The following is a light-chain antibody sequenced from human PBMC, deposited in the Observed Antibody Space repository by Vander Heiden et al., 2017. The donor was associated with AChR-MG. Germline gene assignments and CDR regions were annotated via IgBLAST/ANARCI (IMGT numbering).Light chain of an antibody. CDR2: DAA. Sequence: IVLPPSPATLSLSPGERAVISCRASKRGSSYLVWYQQKPRQAPRLLIYDAATRATGIPARFSGSGCGTDFTLTISSREPEDFAVYYCQQHSNWLPGTFGQGTKVEIK. V-gene: IGKV3-11*01. CDR3: QQHSNWLPGT. J-gene: IGKJ1*01. CDR1: KRGSSY.